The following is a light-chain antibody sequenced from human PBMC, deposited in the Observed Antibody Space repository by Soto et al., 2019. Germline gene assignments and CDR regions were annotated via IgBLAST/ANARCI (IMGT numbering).Light chain of an antibody. Sequence: VMTQSPDTLSVSPGERATLSCRASQSIXSNLDWYKKKPGQATRILTXGPSIRATGLPARFIGSGSGTEFTLTISSLQSEDFAVYYCQHYNNWPPWTFGQGTKVDI. CDR3: QHYNNWPPWT. J-gene: IGKJ1*01. V-gene: IGKV3-15*01. CDR1: QSIXSN. CDR2: GPS.